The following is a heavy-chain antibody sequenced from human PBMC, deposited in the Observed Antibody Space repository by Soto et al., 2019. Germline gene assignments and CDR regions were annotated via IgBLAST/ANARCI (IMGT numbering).Heavy chain of an antibody. V-gene: IGHV1-46*01. J-gene: IGHJ4*02. D-gene: IGHD2-15*01. Sequence: ASVKVSCKASGYTFTSYYIHWVRQAPGQGLEWMGRFNPSGGGTSYVQKFQGRVTMTRDTSTSTVYMELSSLRFEDTAVYYCARAASYYFDSWGQGTLVTVSS. CDR1: GYTFTSYY. CDR2: FNPSGGGT. CDR3: ARAASYYFDS.